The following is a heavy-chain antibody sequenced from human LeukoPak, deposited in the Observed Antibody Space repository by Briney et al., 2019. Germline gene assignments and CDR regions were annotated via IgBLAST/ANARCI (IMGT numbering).Heavy chain of an antibody. V-gene: IGHV3-7*05. D-gene: IGHD2-2*01. CDR2: IKQDGSEK. Sequence: GGSLRLSCAASGFTFSSYWMSWVRQAPGKGLEWVANIKQDGSEKYYVDYVKGRFTISRDNAKNSLYLQMNSLRAEDTAVYYCARDLVPGYCSSTSCSGSWFDPWGQGTLVTVSS. J-gene: IGHJ5*02. CDR1: GFTFSSYW. CDR3: ARDLVPGYCSSTSCSGSWFDP.